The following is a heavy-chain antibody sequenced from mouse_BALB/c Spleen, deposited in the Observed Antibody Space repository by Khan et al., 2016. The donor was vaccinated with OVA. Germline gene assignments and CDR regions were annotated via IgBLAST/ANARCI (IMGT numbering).Heavy chain of an antibody. Sequence: QIQLVQSGPELKKPGETVKISCKASGYTFTNYGMNWVKQAPGKGLKWMGWNNTYTGEPTYADAFKGRFVFSLETSASTAYLQISNLKNEDMTTYVSARFASHRDSNVWGEGTTVTVSS. CDR1: GYTFTNYG. CDR3: ARFASHRDSNV. J-gene: IGHJ1*01. CDR2: NNTYTGEP. D-gene: IGHD3-1*01. V-gene: IGHV9-1*02.